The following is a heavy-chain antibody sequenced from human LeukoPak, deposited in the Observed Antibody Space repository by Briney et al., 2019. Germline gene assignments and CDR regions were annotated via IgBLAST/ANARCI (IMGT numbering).Heavy chain of an antibody. Sequence: SETLSLTCTVSGGSISSYYWSWIRQPPGKGLEWIGYIYYSGSTNYNPSLKSRVTISVDTSKNQFSLKLSSVTAADTAVYYCARETGTFGGVIVSNFDYWGQGTLVTVSS. CDR1: GGSISSYY. V-gene: IGHV4-59*12. CDR2: IYYSGST. CDR3: ARETGTFGGVIVSNFDY. D-gene: IGHD3-16*02. J-gene: IGHJ4*02.